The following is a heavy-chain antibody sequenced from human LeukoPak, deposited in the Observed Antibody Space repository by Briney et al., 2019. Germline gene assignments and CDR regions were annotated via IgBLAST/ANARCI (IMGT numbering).Heavy chain of an antibody. CDR1: GFTFSSYA. CDR3: AKDPSQLLNNNYFDY. D-gene: IGHD1-26*01. J-gene: IGHJ4*02. CDR2: ISGSGGST. V-gene: IGHV3-23*01. Sequence: GGSLRLSCAVSGFTFSSYAMSWVRQAPGKGLEWVSAISGSGGSTYNADTATGRFTITRDNSKNKLYLQMNSRRAEDTAVYDSAKDPSQLLNNNYFDYWGQGTLVTVSS.